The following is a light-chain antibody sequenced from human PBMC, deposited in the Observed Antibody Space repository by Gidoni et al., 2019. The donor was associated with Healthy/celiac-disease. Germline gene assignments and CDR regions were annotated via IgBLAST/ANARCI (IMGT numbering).Light chain of an antibody. J-gene: IGLJ2*01. V-gene: IGLV3-19*01. CDR1: SLRSYY. CDR3: NSRDISGNHLV. Sequence: SSELTQDPAVSVALGQTVRITCQGDSLRSYYATWYQQKPGQAPLLVIYGKHNRPSGIPDRFSGSSSGNTASLTITGAQAEDEADYYCNSRDISGNHLVFGGGTKLTVL. CDR2: GKH.